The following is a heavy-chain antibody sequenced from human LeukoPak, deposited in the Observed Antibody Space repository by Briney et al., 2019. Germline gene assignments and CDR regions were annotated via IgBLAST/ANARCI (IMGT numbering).Heavy chain of an antibody. J-gene: IGHJ4*02. CDR3: ARVMGLRYAANDY. CDR2: IKQDGSEK. Sequence: GGSLRLSCAASGFSFSSYEMNWVRQAPGKGLEWVANIKQDGSEKYYVDSVKGRFTISRDNAKNSLYLQMNSLRAEDTAVYYCARVMGLRYAANDYWGQGTLVTVSS. D-gene: IGHD3-9*01. CDR1: GFSFSSYE. V-gene: IGHV3-7*01.